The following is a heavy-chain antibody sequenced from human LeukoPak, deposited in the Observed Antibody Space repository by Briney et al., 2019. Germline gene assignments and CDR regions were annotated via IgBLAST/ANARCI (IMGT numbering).Heavy chain of an antibody. CDR3: ARGRNWGDLARAINYYYYYMDV. CDR1: GYTFTSYD. CDR2: MNPNSGNT. Sequence: ASVKVSCKASGYTFTSYDINWVRQATGQGLEWMGWMNPNSGNTGYAQKFQGRVTITRSTSISTAYMELSSLRSEDTAVYYCARGRNWGDLARAINYYYYYMDVWGKGTTVTVSS. V-gene: IGHV1-8*03. D-gene: IGHD3-16*01. J-gene: IGHJ6*03.